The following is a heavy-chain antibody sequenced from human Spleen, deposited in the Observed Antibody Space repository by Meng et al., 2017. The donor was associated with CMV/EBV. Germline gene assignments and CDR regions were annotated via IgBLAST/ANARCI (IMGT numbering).Heavy chain of an antibody. D-gene: IGHD3-3*01. CDR3: ARGDYDFWSGYQINWFDP. J-gene: IGHJ5*02. Sequence: ASVQVSCKASGYTFTDYYMHWVRQAPGQGLEWMGWINPKSRGTIYAQKFQGRVTLTSDTSVTTGYMYLSSLRSDDTAVYYCARGDYDFWSGYQINWFDPWGQGTLVTVSS. CDR1: GYTFTDYY. CDR2: INPKSRGT. V-gene: IGHV1-2*02.